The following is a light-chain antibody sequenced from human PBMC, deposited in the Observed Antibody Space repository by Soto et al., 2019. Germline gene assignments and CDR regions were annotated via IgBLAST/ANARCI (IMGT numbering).Light chain of an antibody. J-gene: IGKJ5*01. Sequence: IVLTHSPGTLSLSPVERASLSCMAIQSVSSSYLAWYQQKPGQAPRLLIYDASNRATGIPARFSGSGSGTDFTLTISSLEPEDFAVYYCQQRSNWPPKITFGQGTRLEIK. V-gene: IGKV3-11*01. CDR1: QSVSSSY. CDR3: QQRSNWPPKIT. CDR2: DAS.